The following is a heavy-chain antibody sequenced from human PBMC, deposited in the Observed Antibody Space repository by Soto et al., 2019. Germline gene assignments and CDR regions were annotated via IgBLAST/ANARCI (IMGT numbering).Heavy chain of an antibody. CDR1: GFAFEWYW. V-gene: IGHV3-74*01. CDR3: AKEYYPYCSGGSCYPKNLDY. Sequence: PGGALRLSFAAWGFAFEWYWMHCVRPVPSEGPVWVSRIDYDGTTTTYADSVKGRFTISRDNAKNTLYLQMNSLRAEDTAVYYCAKEYYPYCSGGSCYPKNLDYWGQGTLVTVSS. J-gene: IGHJ4*02. D-gene: IGHD2-15*01. CDR2: IDYDGTTT.